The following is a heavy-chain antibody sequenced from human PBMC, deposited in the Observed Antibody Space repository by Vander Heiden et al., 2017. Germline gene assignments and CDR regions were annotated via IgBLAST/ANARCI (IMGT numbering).Heavy chain of an antibody. D-gene: IGHD3-22*01. J-gene: IGHJ3*01. CDR1: GFTYVNYG. CDR3: ARVSNSGSGYLFDF. V-gene: IGHV3-20*04. CDR2: INWSGGST. Sequence: EVQLMESGGGVVRPGGSLRLPCQAFGFTYVNYGMSWVRQAPGKGLEWVSGINWSGGSTGYTDSVKGRFITSRDNAKNSLFLQMNSLRAEDTAFYYCARVSNSGSGYLFDFWGQGTLVTVSS.